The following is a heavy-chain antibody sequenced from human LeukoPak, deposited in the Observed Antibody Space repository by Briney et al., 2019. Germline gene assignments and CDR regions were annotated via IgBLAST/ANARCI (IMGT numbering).Heavy chain of an antibody. CDR3: AKEIFGVVITYFDY. V-gene: IGHV3-23*01. CDR2: ISGSGGST. J-gene: IGHJ4*02. Sequence: GGSLRLSCAASGFTSSSYAMSWVRQAPGKGLEWVSAISGSGGSTYYADSVRGRFTISRDNSKNTLYLQMNSLRAEDTAVYYCAKEIFGVVITYFDYWGQGTLVTVSS. D-gene: IGHD3-3*01. CDR1: GFTSSSYA.